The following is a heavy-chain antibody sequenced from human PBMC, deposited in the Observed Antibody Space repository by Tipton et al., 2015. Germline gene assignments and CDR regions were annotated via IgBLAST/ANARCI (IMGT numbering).Heavy chain of an antibody. CDR1: GFTFSNYW. CDR2: ISGSGGST. V-gene: IGHV3-23*01. Sequence: SLRLSCAASGFTFSNYWMTWVRQAPGKGLAWVSGISGSGGSTYYADSVKGRFTISRDNSKNTLYLQMSSLKASDTAMYYCARGDLTMIVVPDYWGQGTLVTVSS. D-gene: IGHD3-22*01. J-gene: IGHJ4*02. CDR3: ARGDLTMIVVPDY.